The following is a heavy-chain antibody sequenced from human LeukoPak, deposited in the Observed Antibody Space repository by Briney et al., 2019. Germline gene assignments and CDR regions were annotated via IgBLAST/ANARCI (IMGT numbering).Heavy chain of an antibody. CDR1: GFTFSSYA. J-gene: IGHJ6*02. Sequence: GGSLRLSCAASGFTFSSYAMSWVRQAPGKGLEWVSAISGSGGSTYYADSVKGRFTIARDKSKNTLYLQMNSLRAEDTAVYYCAKDAPSGYCSSTSCYTYYYYGMDVWGQGTTVTVSS. CDR3: AKDAPSGYCSSTSCYTYYYYGMDV. V-gene: IGHV3-23*01. D-gene: IGHD2-2*02. CDR2: ISGSGGST.